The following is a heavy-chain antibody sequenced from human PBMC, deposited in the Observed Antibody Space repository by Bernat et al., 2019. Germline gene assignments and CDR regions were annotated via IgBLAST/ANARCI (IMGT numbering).Heavy chain of an antibody. J-gene: IGHJ3*02. CDR1: GFTVSSNY. V-gene: IGHV3-53*04. CDR2: IYSGGST. Sequence: EVQLVESGGGLVQPGGSLRLSCAASGFTVSSNYMSWVRQAPGKGLEWVSVIYSGGSTYYADSEKGRFTISRHNSKNTLYLQMNSLRAEDTAVYYCARDPYYYDSSGPIPFDIWGQGTMVTVSS. D-gene: IGHD3-22*01. CDR3: ARDPYYYDSSGPIPFDI.